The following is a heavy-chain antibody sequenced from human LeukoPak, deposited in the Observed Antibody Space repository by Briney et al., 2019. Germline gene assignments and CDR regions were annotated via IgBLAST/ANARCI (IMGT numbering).Heavy chain of an antibody. D-gene: IGHD2-2*01. CDR1: GGSISSYY. J-gene: IGHJ4*02. CDR3: ARETPGSTGAFDY. Sequence: SETLSLTCTVSGGSISSYYWSWIRQPPGKGLEWIGYIYYSGSTNYNPSLKSRVTISVDTSKNQFSLKLSSVTAADTAVYYCARETPGSTGAFDYWGQGTLVTVSS. V-gene: IGHV4-59*01. CDR2: IYYSGST.